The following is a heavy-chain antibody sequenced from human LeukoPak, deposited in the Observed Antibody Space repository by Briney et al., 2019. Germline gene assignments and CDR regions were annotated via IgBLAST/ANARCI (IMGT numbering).Heavy chain of an antibody. CDR2: IIPILGIA. J-gene: IGHJ6*02. D-gene: IGHD4-11*01. CDR3: ASPDLGDYSNSPQGYGMDV. V-gene: IGHV1-69*02. Sequence: SLKVSSKASRGTFSRYTISCVRQAPGQGLEWMGRIIPILGIANYAQKFQGRVTITADKSTSTAYMELSSLRSEDTAVYYCASPDLGDYSNSPQGYGMDVWGQGTTVTVSS. CDR1: RGTFSRYT.